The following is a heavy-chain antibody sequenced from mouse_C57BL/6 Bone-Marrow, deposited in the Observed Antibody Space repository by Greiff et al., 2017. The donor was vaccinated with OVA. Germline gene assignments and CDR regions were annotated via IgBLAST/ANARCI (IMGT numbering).Heavy chain of an antibody. CDR2: VYPYNGGT. Sequence: EVQLQESGPVLVKPGPSVKISCKASGFTFTDYYMHWVKQSHGKSLEWIGLVYPYNGGTSYNQKFKGKATLTVDTSSSTAYMELNSLTSEDSAVYYCGFITTVVEYYFDYWGQGTTLTVSS. J-gene: IGHJ2*01. D-gene: IGHD1-1*01. CDR3: GFITTVVEYYFDY. V-gene: IGHV1-36*01. CDR1: GFTFTDYY.